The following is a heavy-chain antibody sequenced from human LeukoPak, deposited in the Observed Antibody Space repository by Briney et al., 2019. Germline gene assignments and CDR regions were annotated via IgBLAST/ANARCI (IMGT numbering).Heavy chain of an antibody. CDR1: GFTFSDYY. CDR2: TSSSSSYT. D-gene: IGHD6-19*01. CDR3: ARDRAVAGTADMDY. Sequence: SGGSLRLSCAASGFTFSDYYMSWIRQAPGKGLEWVSYTSSSSSYTNYADSVKGRFTISRDNAKNSLYLQMNSLRAEGTAVYYCARDRAVAGTADMDYWGQGTLVTVSS. V-gene: IGHV3-11*06. J-gene: IGHJ4*02.